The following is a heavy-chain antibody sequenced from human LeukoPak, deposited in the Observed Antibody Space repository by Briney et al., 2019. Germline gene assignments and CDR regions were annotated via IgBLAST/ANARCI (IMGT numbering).Heavy chain of an antibody. J-gene: IGHJ6*02. Sequence: GSSVKVSCKASGSASSSYAISWVRQAPGQGLEWMGRIIPILGIENYAQKFQGRVTITADKSTSTAYMELSSLRSEDTAVYYCARDCGGDCYSNYYYGMDVWGQGTTVAVSS. CDR2: IIPILGIE. D-gene: IGHD2-21*02. CDR3: ARDCGGDCYSNYYYGMDV. V-gene: IGHV1-69*04. CDR1: GSASSSYA.